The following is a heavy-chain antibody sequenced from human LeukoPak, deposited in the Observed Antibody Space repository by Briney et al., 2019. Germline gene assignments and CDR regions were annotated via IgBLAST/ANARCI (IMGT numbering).Heavy chain of an antibody. CDR2: IKQDGSEK. J-gene: IGHJ5*02. CDR3: AKDYYGSGSPPYNWFDP. D-gene: IGHD3-10*01. CDR1: GFTFSSYW. V-gene: IGHV3-7*01. Sequence: GGSLRLSCAASGFTFSSYWMSWVRQAPGKGLEWVANIKQDGSEKYYVDSVKGRFTISRDNAKNSLYLQMNSLRAEDTAVYYCAKDYYGSGSPPYNWFDPWGQGTLVTVSS.